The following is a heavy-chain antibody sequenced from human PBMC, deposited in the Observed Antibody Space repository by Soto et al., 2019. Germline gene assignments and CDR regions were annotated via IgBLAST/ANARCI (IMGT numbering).Heavy chain of an antibody. CDR3: ASPGGVAAPAFEY. Sequence: QLQLQESGPGLVKPSETLSLTCSVSGGSISRSSYYWGWIRQPPGKGLEWIGSIYYSGSTYYKSSLKSRVTISIDTSKNQFSLKMSSVTAADTAVYYCASPGGVAAPAFEYWGQGTLVTVSS. V-gene: IGHV4-39*01. CDR2: IYYSGST. J-gene: IGHJ4*02. D-gene: IGHD6-6*01. CDR1: GGSISRSSYY.